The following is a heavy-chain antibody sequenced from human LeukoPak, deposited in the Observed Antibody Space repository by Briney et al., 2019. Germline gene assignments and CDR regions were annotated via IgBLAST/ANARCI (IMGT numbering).Heavy chain of an antibody. J-gene: IGHJ4*02. Sequence: GGSLRLSCVASGFTFDNYAMHWVRQAPGKGLEWLSIISWNSGYIGYADSVKGRFTISRDNAKKSLDLQMNSLRAEDTAFYYCAKVRGTYSSGYFFDYWGQGTLVTVSS. CDR3: AKVRGTYSSGYFFDY. V-gene: IGHV3-9*01. D-gene: IGHD6-19*01. CDR2: ISWNSGYI. CDR1: GFTFDNYA.